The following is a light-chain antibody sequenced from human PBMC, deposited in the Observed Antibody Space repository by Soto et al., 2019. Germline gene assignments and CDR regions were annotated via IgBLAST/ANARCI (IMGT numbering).Light chain of an antibody. CDR3: QQFDNLPLT. V-gene: IGKV1-33*01. CDR2: DAS. CDR1: QDISNY. Sequence: DIPMTQSPSSLSASVGDRVTSTCQASQDISNYLNWYQQKPGKAPKILIYDASVLEAGVPSRFSGGGSGTHFTLTISSLQAEDVATYYCQQFDNLPLTFGGGTKVEIK. J-gene: IGKJ4*01.